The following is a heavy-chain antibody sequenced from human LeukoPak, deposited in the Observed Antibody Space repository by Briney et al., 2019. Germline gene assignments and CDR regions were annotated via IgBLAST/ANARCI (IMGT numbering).Heavy chain of an antibody. J-gene: IGHJ6*03. CDR1: GGPFSGYY. CDR2: IYSSGST. Sequence: SETLSLTCAVYGGPFSGYYWSWIRQPAGKGLEWIGHIYSSGSTNYNPSLKSRVTISVHTSKNQFSLNLTSVTAADTAVYYCARGLWFGELGYYYYYMDVWGKGTTVTISS. CDR3: ARGLWFGELGYYYYYMDV. V-gene: IGHV4-59*10. D-gene: IGHD3-10*01.